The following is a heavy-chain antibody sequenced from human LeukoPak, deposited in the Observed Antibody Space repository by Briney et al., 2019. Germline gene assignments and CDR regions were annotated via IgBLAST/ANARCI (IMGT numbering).Heavy chain of an antibody. CDR1: GVSISSSYSY. D-gene: IGHD1-20*01. CDR3: ARGEYNWNDLHL. Sequence: SETLSLTCTVSGVSISSSYSYWGWIRQPPGMGLEWIGSIYYTGNTYYNASLKSQVSISIDTSKNQFSLKLTSVTAADTAVYYCARGEYNWNDLHLWGQGTLVTVSS. CDR2: IYYTGNT. V-gene: IGHV4-39*01. J-gene: IGHJ5*02.